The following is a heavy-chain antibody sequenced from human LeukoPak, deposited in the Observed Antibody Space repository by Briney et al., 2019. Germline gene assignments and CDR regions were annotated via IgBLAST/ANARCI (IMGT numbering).Heavy chain of an antibody. Sequence: PGRSLRLSCAASGFTFSTYGMHWVRQAPGKGLEWVAVISYDGTNKYYADSVKGRFTISRDNSKNTLYLQMNSLRAEDTALYYCAKDDYGGRKVFSVAYWGQGTLVTVSS. CDR2: ISYDGTNK. J-gene: IGHJ4*02. CDR3: AKDDYGGRKVFSVAY. CDR1: GFTFSTYG. V-gene: IGHV3-30*18. D-gene: IGHD4-23*01.